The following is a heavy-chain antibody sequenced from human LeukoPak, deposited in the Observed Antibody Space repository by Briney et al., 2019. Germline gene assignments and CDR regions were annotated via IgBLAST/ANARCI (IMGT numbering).Heavy chain of an antibody. Sequence: GGSLRLSCAASGFTFSSYSMNWVRQAPGKGLEWVSSISSSSSYIYYADSVKGRFTISRDNAKNSLYLQMNSLRAEDTAVYYCARDPFGSSNFDYWGQGTLVTVSS. J-gene: IGHJ4*02. CDR1: GFTFSSYS. CDR2: ISSSSSYI. V-gene: IGHV3-21*01. D-gene: IGHD1-26*01. CDR3: ARDPFGSSNFDY.